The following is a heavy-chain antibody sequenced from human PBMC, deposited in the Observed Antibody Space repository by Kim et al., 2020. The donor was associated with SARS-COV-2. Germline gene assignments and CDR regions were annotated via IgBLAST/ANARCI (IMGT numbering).Heavy chain of an antibody. D-gene: IGHD2-21*02. CDR3: ARDSPVVTAIQYYFDY. CDR1: GYTFTSYY. J-gene: IGHJ4*02. CDR2: INPSAGTT. Sequence: ASVKVSCKAFGYTFTSYYMHWVRQAPGQGLEWMGLINPSAGTTSYAQKFQGRVTMTRDTSASTVFMELSSLRSEDTAVYYCARDSPVVTAIQYYFDYWGQGTLVTVSS. V-gene: IGHV1-46*01.